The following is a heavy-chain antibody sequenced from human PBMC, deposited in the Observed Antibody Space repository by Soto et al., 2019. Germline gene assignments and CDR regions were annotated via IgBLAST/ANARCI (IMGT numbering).Heavy chain of an antibody. CDR2: IIPILGIA. Sequence: SVKVSCKASGGTFSSYTISWVRQAPGQGLEWMGRIIPILGIANYAQKFQGRVTITADKSTSTAYMELSSLRSEDTAVYYCASEETGYDILTGYIRNYWGQGTLVTVSS. V-gene: IGHV1-69*02. CDR1: GGTFSSYT. D-gene: IGHD3-9*01. CDR3: ASEETGYDILTGYIRNY. J-gene: IGHJ4*02.